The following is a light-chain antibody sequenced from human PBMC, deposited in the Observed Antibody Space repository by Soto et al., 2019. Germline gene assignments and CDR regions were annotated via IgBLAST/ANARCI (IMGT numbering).Light chain of an antibody. J-gene: IGLJ1*01. CDR1: SSDVGRYNY. V-gene: IGLV2-8*01. CDR2: EVN. CDR3: SSYAGSSNV. Sequence: QSPLTQPSSASVCPGQSVAISCTGTSSDVGRYNYVSWYQQHPGKAPKLMIYEVNKRPSGVPERFSGSKSGNTASLTVSGLQAEDEADYYCSSYAGSSNVFGTGTKVAVL.